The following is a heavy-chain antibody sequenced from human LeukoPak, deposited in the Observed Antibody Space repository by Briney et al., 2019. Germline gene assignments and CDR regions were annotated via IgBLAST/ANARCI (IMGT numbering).Heavy chain of an antibody. D-gene: IGHD5-18*01. CDR2: MYYSGST. CDR1: GGSISRYY. CDR3: ARSGGYSYGYSFDY. V-gene: IGHV4-59*01. J-gene: IGHJ4*02. Sequence: SETLSLTCTVSGGSISRYYWSWIRQPPGKGLEWIGYMYYSGSTNYNPSLKSRVTISADTSKNQFSLKLSSVTAADTAVYYCARSGGYSYGYSFDYWGQGGLVTVSS.